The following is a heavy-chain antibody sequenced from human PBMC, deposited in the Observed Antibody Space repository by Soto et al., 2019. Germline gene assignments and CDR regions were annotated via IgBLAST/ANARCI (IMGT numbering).Heavy chain of an antibody. CDR3: ARGGYFDSSNYLAY. CDR2: INGGNGNT. CDR1: EYTFTSYT. V-gene: IGHV1-3*01. D-gene: IGHD3-22*01. J-gene: IGHJ4*02. Sequence: ASLKVSCKASEYTFTSYTMHWVRQAPGQRLEWMGWINGGNGNTKYSQKFQGRVTITRDTSASTAYMELSSLRSEDTAVYYCARGGYFDSSNYLAYWGLGTLVTVSS.